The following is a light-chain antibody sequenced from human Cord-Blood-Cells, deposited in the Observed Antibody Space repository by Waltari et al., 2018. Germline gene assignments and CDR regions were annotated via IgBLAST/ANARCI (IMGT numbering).Light chain of an antibody. CDR1: SSDVGSYHL. V-gene: IGLV2-23*01. CDR3: CSYAGSSTYI. Sequence: QSALTQPASVSGSPGQSITISCTGTSSDVGSYHLVSWYQQHPGKAPKLLIYEGSKRPSGVSNRFAGSKSGSTASLTITGLQAEDEADYYCCSYAGSSTYIFGTGTKVTVL. J-gene: IGLJ1*01. CDR2: EGS.